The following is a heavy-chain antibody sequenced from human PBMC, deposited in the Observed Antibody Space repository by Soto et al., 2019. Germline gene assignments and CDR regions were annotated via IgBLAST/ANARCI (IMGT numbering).Heavy chain of an antibody. Sequence: GSLRLSCAASGFTFSSYAMSWVRQAPVKGLEWVSAISGSGGSTYYADSVKGRFTISRDNSKNTLYLQMNSLRAEDTAVYYCARDLDGYNRPLDYWGQGTLVTVSS. V-gene: IGHV3-23*01. CDR3: ARDLDGYNRPLDY. D-gene: IGHD5-12*01. J-gene: IGHJ4*02. CDR1: GFTFSSYA. CDR2: ISGSGGST.